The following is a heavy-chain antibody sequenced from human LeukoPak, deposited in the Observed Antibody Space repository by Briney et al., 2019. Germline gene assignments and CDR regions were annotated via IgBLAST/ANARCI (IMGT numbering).Heavy chain of an antibody. CDR3: ARAVPYGDYALFDY. D-gene: IGHD4-17*01. Sequence: PGGSLRLSCAASGFTSSDYYMSWIRQAPGKGLEWVSYISSSGSTIYYADSVKGRFTISRDNAKNTLYLQMNSLRAEDTAVYYCARAVPYGDYALFDYWGQGTLVTVSS. CDR1: GFTSSDYY. J-gene: IGHJ4*02. V-gene: IGHV3-11*04. CDR2: ISSSGSTI.